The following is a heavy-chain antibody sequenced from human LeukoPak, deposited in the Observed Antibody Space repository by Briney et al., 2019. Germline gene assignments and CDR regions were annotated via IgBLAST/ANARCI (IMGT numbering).Heavy chain of an antibody. V-gene: IGHV3-23*01. CDR1: GFTFSSHA. CDR2: ISSSSDHI. D-gene: IGHD5-18*01. CDR3: ANFVDTSMGGNDY. J-gene: IGHJ4*02. Sequence: GGSLRLSCAASGFTFSSHAMSWVRQAPGKGLEWVSAISSSSDHIYYADSVQGRFTISRDNSKNTLYLQMNSLRAEDTALYYCANFVDTSMGGNDYWGQGTLDTVSS.